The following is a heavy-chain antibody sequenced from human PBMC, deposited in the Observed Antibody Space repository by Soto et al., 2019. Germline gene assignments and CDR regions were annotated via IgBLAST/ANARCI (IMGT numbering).Heavy chain of an antibody. V-gene: IGHV1-69*01. J-gene: IGHJ4*02. CDR1: GGTFSSYP. Sequence: QVQLVQSGAEVKKPGSSVKVSCKASGGTFSSYPLSWVRQAPGQGLEWMGGIIPIFGTTTYAQKFQGRVTIIADESTTTAYMELSSLRSEDTAVYYCAMIDYSSGSDYWGQGTLVTVSS. CDR2: IIPIFGTT. CDR3: AMIDYSSGSDY. D-gene: IGHD6-19*01.